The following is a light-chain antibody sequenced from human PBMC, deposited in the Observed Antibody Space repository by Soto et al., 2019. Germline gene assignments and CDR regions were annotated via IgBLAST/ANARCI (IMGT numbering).Light chain of an antibody. CDR3: SSYTSSNTLVV. V-gene: IGLV2-14*01. J-gene: IGLJ3*02. CDR2: EVS. CDR1: SSDVGFYNY. Sequence: QSALTQPASVSGSPGQSITISCTGSSSDVGFYNYVSWYQQLPGKAPKLMISEVSNRPSGVSDRFSGSKSGNTASLTISGLQAEDEADYFCSSYTSSNTLVVFGGGTKVTVL.